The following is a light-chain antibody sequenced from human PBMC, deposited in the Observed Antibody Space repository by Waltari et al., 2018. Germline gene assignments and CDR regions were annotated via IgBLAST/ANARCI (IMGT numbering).Light chain of an antibody. V-gene: IGKV1-5*03. J-gene: IGKJ3*01. CDR3: QQYNTFSFT. Sequence: DIQMTQSPSTLSASVGDRVTITCRASQSISPWLAWYQHKPGKAPKLLIYKASTLESGVPSRFSGSGSGTEFTLTISSLQPDDFATYYCQQYNTFSFTFGPGTKVDIK. CDR1: QSISPW. CDR2: KAS.